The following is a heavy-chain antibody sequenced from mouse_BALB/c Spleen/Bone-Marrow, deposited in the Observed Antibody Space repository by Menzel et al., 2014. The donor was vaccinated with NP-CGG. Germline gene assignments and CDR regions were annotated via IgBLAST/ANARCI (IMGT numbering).Heavy chain of an antibody. Sequence: VQLQQSGAELVKPGASVRLSCKASGYSFTTYWIHWVRQRPGQGLEWIGEINPSNGRTNYNEKFKSKATLTVDKSSSTAYMQRSSLTSEDSAVYYCARYDGPAWFAYWGQGTLVTVSA. V-gene: IGHV1S81*02. CDR2: INPSNGRT. CDR1: GYSFTTYW. J-gene: IGHJ3*01. D-gene: IGHD2-3*01. CDR3: ARYDGPAWFAY.